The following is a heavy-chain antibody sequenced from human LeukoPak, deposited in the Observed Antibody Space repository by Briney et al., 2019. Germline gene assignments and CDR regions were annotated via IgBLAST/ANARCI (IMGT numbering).Heavy chain of an antibody. V-gene: IGHV3-21*01. Sequence: GGSLRLSCAASGFTFSNYNMNWVRQAPGKGLERVSSISSSSSYIYYADSVKGRFTISRDNAKNSLYLQMNSLRAEDTAVYYCVRGMTTVTTWFDPWGQGTLVTVSS. J-gene: IGHJ5*02. CDR2: ISSSSSYI. D-gene: IGHD4-17*01. CDR1: GFTFSNYN. CDR3: VRGMTTVTTWFDP.